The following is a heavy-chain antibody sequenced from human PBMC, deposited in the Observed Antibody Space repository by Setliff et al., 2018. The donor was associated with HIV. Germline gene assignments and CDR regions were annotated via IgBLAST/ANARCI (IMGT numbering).Heavy chain of an antibody. D-gene: IGHD3-16*01. CDR1: GGSITDFY. V-gene: IGHV4-59*08. CDR2: AHHSGTT. Sequence: SETLSLTCAVSGGSITDFYWNWIRQPPGKGLEWIEFAHHSGTTSYNPSLQSRVIIAVDTSRNEFSLRVNSVTAADTAVYYCARWGEPSIKAFDIWGQGTMVTVSS. CDR3: ARWGEPSIKAFDI. J-gene: IGHJ3*02.